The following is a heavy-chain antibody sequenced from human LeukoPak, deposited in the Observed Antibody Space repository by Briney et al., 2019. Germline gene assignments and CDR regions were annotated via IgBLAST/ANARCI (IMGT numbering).Heavy chain of an antibody. V-gene: IGHV4-34*01. Sequence: SETLSLTCAVYGGSLSGYYWSWIRQPPGKGLEWIGEINHSGSTNYNPSLKSRVTISADTSKNQFSLKLSSVTAADTAVYYCARGSDYVWGSYRPKYYFDYWGQGTLVTVSS. D-gene: IGHD3-16*02. CDR2: INHSGST. J-gene: IGHJ4*02. CDR1: GGSLSGYY. CDR3: ARGSDYVWGSYRPKYYFDY.